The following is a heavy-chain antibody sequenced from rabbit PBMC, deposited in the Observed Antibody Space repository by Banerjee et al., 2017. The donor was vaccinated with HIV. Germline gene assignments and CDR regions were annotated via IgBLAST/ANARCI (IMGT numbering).Heavy chain of an antibody. CDR1: GFTLSSYW. J-gene: IGHJ4*01. D-gene: IGHD3-1*01. Sequence: QSLEESGGDLVKPGASLTLTCTASGFTLSSYWMCWVRQAPGKGLEWIGCIYTGSSGTTYYASWAKGRFTISKTSSTTVTLQMTSLTAADTATYFCARGMPMNLWGPGTLVTVS. CDR2: IYTGSSGTT. V-gene: IGHV1S40*01. CDR3: ARGMPMNL.